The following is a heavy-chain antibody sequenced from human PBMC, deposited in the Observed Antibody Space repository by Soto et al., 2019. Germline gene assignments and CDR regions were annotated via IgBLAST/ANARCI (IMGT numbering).Heavy chain of an antibody. CDR3: ARVYYDILTGYPTLYYYYGIDV. J-gene: IGHJ6*02. Sequence: GESLKISCKGSGYSFTSYWIGWVRQMPGKGLGWMGIIYPGDSDTRYSPSFQGQVTISADKSISTAYLQWSSLKASDTAMYYCARVYYDILTGYPTLYYYYGIDVWGQGTTVTVS. V-gene: IGHV5-51*01. CDR2: IYPGDSDT. D-gene: IGHD3-9*01. CDR1: GYSFTSYW.